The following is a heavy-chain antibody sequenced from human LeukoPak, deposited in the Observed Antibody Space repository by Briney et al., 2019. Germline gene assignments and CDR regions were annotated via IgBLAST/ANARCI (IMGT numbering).Heavy chain of an antibody. CDR2: ISSSSIYI. Sequence: GGSLRLSCAASGFTFSSHSMNWVRQAPGKGLGWVSSISSSSIYIYYADSVKGRFTISRDNAKNSLYLQMNSRRAEDTAVYYCARGYNNYGYVFDIWGQGTMVTVSS. J-gene: IGHJ3*02. D-gene: IGHD4-11*01. V-gene: IGHV3-21*01. CDR1: GFTFSSHS. CDR3: ARGYNNYGYVFDI.